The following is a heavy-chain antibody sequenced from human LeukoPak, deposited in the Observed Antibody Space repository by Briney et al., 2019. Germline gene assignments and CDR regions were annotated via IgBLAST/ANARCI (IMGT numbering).Heavy chain of an antibody. D-gene: IGHD3-10*01. CDR2: IKQDGSEK. CDR3: ARDQVLLWFGELNLDV. J-gene: IGHJ6*04. CDR1: GFTFSSYG. V-gene: IGHV3-7*01. Sequence: PGGSLRLSCAASGFTFSSYGMHWVRQAPGKGLEWVANIKQDGSEKYYVDSVKGRFTISRDNAKNSLYLQMNSLRAEDTAVYYCARDQVLLWFGELNLDVWGKGTTVTVSS.